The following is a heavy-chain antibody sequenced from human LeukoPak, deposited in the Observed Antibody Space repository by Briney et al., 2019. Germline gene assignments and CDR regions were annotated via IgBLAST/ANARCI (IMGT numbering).Heavy chain of an antibody. D-gene: IGHD1-26*01. CDR2: IYYSGST. V-gene: IGHV4-59*01. CDR3: ARGRWELRLFDY. Sequence: PSETLSLTCIVSGGSISSYYWSWIRQPPGKGLEWIGYIYYSGSTNYNPSLKSRVTISVDTSKNQFSLKLSSVTAADTAVYYCARGRWELRLFDYWGQGTLVTVSS. J-gene: IGHJ4*02. CDR1: GGSISSYY.